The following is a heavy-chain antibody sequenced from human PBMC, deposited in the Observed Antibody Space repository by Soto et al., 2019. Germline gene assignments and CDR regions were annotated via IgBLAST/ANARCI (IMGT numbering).Heavy chain of an antibody. D-gene: IGHD2-15*01. CDR1: GGSFSGYY. J-gene: IGHJ4*02. CDR2: INHSGST. Sequence: PSETLSLTCAVYGGSFSGYYWSWIRQPPGKGLEWIGEINHSGSTNYNPSLKSRVTISVDTSKNQFSLKLSSVTAADTAVYYCARGLTCSGRSCYHFDYWGQGTLVTVSS. CDR3: ARGLTCSGRSCYHFDY. V-gene: IGHV4-34*01.